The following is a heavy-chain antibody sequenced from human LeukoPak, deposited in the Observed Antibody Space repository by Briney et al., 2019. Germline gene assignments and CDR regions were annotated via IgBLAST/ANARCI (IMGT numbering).Heavy chain of an antibody. CDR1: GGPMRSGDYY. D-gene: IGHD6-6*01. J-gene: IGHJ4*02. V-gene: IGHV4-30-4*02. CDR3: AGYECSRTNFDY. CDR2: IYYSGRT. Sequence: SDTLSLTCTVSGGPMRSGDYYWRGIRQPPGKGLEWIGYIYYSGRTYYNASLKSRVTIPVDTSQNQFSLKLSSVTAADTAVYYCAGYECSRTNFDYWGQGALVTVSS.